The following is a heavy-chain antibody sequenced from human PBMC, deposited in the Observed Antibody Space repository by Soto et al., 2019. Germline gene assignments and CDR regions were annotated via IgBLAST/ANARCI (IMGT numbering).Heavy chain of an antibody. Sequence: EVQLLESGGGLVQPGGSLRLSCAASGFTFSSFAMSWVRQAPGKGLEWVSAISGGGGNTYYADSVKGRFTISRDNSRNTLYLQMNRLRAEDTAVYYCTKPSSGWADSFDYWGQGTLVTVSS. J-gene: IGHJ4*02. CDR1: GFTFSSFA. D-gene: IGHD6-19*01. CDR2: ISGGGGNT. V-gene: IGHV3-23*01. CDR3: TKPSSGWADSFDY.